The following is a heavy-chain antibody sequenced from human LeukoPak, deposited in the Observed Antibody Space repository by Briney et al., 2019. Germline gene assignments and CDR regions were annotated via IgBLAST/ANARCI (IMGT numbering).Heavy chain of an antibody. V-gene: IGHV3-21*01. CDR2: IRSSSSYI. CDR3: ARSGWPYYFDY. CDR1: GFTFSSYS. Sequence: GGSLRLSCAASGFTFSSYSMNWVRQAPGKGLEWVSSIRSSSSYIYYADSVKGRFTISRDNAKNSLYLQMNSLRAEDTAVYYCARSGWPYYFDYWGQGTLVTVSS. J-gene: IGHJ4*02. D-gene: IGHD3-22*01.